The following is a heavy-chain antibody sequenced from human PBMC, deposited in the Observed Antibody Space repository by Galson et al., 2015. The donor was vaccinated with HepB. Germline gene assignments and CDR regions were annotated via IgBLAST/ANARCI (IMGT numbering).Heavy chain of an antibody. Sequence: SVKVSCKASGGTFSSYAISWVRQAPGQGLEWMGRIIPILGIANYAQKFQGRVTITADKSTSTAYMELSSLRSEDTAVYYCARLAAGTYYYYGMDVWGQGTTVTVSS. CDR3: ARLAAGTYYYYGMDV. J-gene: IGHJ6*02. V-gene: IGHV1-69*04. CDR1: GGTFSSYA. D-gene: IGHD6-13*01. CDR2: IIPILGIA.